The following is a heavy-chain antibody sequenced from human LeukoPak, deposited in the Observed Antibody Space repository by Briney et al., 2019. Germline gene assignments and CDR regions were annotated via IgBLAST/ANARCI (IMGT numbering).Heavy chain of an antibody. CDR3: ARGIEVGSGYMDV. V-gene: IGHV3-66*01. CDR2: TYSGGST. CDR1: GFPFSSHG. J-gene: IGHJ6*03. D-gene: IGHD3-22*01. Sequence: GGSLRLSCAASGFPFSSHGMSWVRQAPGKGLEWVSVTYSGGSTYYADSVKGRFTISRDNSKNTLYLQMNSLRAEDTAVYYCARGIEVGSGYMDVWGKGTTVTISS.